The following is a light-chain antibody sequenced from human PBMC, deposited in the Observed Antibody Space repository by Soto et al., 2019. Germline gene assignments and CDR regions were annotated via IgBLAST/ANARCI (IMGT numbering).Light chain of an antibody. CDR3: SSYAGSNNLGV. V-gene: IGLV2-8*01. J-gene: IGLJ1*01. Sequence: QSVLTQPPSAPGSPGQSVTISCTGTSSDVGGYNYVSWYQQHPGKAPKLMIYEVSKRPSGVPDRFSGSKSGNTASLTVSGLQAEDEADYYCSSYAGSNNLGVCGTGSIVTV. CDR1: SSDVGGYNY. CDR2: EVS.